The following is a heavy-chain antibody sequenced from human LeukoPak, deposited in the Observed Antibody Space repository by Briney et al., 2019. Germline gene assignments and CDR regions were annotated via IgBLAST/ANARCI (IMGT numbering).Heavy chain of an antibody. CDR1: GFTFSSYA. CDR2: ISGSGGST. V-gene: IGHV3-23*01. J-gene: IGHJ4*02. Sequence: GGSLRLSCAASGFTFSSYAMSWVRQAPGKGLEWVSAISGSGGSTYYADSVKGRFTISRGNAKNSLYLQMNSLRAEDTAFYYCAKDGRWLQLEYYFDYWGQGTLVTVSS. D-gene: IGHD5-24*01. CDR3: AKDGRWLQLEYYFDY.